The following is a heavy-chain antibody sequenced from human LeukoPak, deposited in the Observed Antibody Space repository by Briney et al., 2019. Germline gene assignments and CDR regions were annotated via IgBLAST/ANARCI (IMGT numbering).Heavy chain of an antibody. CDR1: GGSISSGSYF. CDR2: IYTSGST. J-gene: IGHJ3*01. CDR3: ASMSGELHA. Sequence: SQTLSLTCTVSGGSISSGSYFWSWIRQPAGKGLEWIGRIYTSGSTNYNPSLKSRVTISVDKSKNQFSLKLSSVTAADTAVYYCASMSGELHAWGQGTMVTVSS. D-gene: IGHD1-26*01. V-gene: IGHV4-61*02.